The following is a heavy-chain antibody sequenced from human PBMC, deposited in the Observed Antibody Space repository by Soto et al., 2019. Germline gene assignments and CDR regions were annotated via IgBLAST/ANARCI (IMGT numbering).Heavy chain of an antibody. V-gene: IGHV3-23*01. J-gene: IGHJ6*02. CDR1: GFTFSSYA. CDR3: VKGYWKGDV. D-gene: IGHD1-1*01. CDR2: LSGSGGST. Sequence: GGSLRLSCAASGFTFSSYAMSWVRQAPGKGLEWVSALSGSGGSTYYADSVKGRFTISRDNSKNTLYLQMNSLRDEDTAVYHCVKGYWKGDVWGQGTTVTVSS.